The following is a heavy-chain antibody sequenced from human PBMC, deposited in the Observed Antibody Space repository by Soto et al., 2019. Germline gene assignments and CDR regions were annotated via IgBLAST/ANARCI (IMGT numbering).Heavy chain of an antibody. V-gene: IGHV4-34*01. J-gene: IGHJ1*01. CDR3: ARGDSSSWYQGRGYFQH. CDR2: INHSGST. CDR1: GGSFSGYY. D-gene: IGHD6-13*01. Sequence: QVQLQQWGAGLLKPSETLSLTCAVYGGSFSGYYWSWIRQPPGKGLEWIGEINHSGSTNYNPSLKSRVTISVDTSKNQFSLKLSSVTAADTAVYYCARGDSSSWYQGRGYFQHWGQGTLVTVSS.